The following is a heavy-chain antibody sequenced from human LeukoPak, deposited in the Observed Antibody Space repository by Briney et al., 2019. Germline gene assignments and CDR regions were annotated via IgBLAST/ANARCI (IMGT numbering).Heavy chain of an antibody. CDR1: GYTFTSYY. Sequence: GASVKVSCKASGYTFTSYYMHWVRQAPGQGLEWMGWINPNSGGTNYAQKFQGRVTMTRDTSISTAYMELSRLRSDDTAVYYCARALSYYGSGSYYAFDYWGQGTLVTVSS. CDR3: ARALSYYGSGSYYAFDY. J-gene: IGHJ4*02. D-gene: IGHD3-10*01. CDR2: INPNSGGT. V-gene: IGHV1-2*02.